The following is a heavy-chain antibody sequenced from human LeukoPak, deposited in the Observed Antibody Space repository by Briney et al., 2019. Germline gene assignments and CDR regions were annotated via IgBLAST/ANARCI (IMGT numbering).Heavy chain of an antibody. CDR3: ARTDYYFDY. Sequence: PSETLSLTCTVSGGSISSYYWSWIRQPPGKGLEWIGYIYTSGSTNYNPSLKSRVTISVDTSKNQFSLKLGSVTAADTAVYYCARTDYYFDYWGQGTLVTVSS. J-gene: IGHJ4*02. V-gene: IGHV4-4*09. D-gene: IGHD2-21*01. CDR2: IYTSGST. CDR1: GGSISSYY.